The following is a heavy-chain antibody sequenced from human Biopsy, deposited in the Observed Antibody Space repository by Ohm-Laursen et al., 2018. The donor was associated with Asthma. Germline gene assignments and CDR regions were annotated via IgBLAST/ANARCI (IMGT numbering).Heavy chain of an antibody. D-gene: IGHD3-10*01. CDR1: GYTFNSTG. CDR2: ISVYNGNT. V-gene: IGHV1-18*01. J-gene: IGHJ6*02. Sequence: ASVKVSCKTSGYTFNSTGITWVRQAPGQGLEWMGRISVYNGNTKVAQKLQDRVTMITDTSTSTAYMELRSLRSDDTAVYFCARAVDYSHYYGIDVWGQGTTVTVS. CDR3: ARAVDYSHYYGIDV.